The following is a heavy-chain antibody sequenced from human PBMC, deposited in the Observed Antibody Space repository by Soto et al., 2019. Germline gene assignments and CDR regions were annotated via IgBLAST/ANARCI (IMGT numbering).Heavy chain of an antibody. CDR2: MYYGGST. D-gene: IGHD2-2*01. Sequence: PSETLSLTCTVSGGSISRSSYYWAWIRQPPGKGLEWIGSMYYGGSTYYNPSLKSRVTISADTANNQFSLRLSSVTAADTVLYYCARQDWAVPSALIWFDPWGQGTLVTVSS. CDR3: ARQDWAVPSALIWFDP. CDR1: GGSISRSSYY. J-gene: IGHJ5*02. V-gene: IGHV4-39*01.